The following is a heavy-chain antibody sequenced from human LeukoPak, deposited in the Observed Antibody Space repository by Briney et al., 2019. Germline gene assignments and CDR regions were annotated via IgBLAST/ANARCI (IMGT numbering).Heavy chain of an antibody. CDR1: AFIFSGHW. J-gene: IGHJ4*02. CDR3: ARDSSSWYFPRED. Sequence: GGSLRLSCEGSAFIFSGHWMNWVRQTPGKGLEWVASIKEDGSERQYVDSVKGRFSISRDNTKGSLFLQLNSLRAEDTAVYYCARDSSSWYFPREDWGQGTLVTVSS. CDR2: IKEDGSER. V-gene: IGHV3-7*03. D-gene: IGHD6-13*01.